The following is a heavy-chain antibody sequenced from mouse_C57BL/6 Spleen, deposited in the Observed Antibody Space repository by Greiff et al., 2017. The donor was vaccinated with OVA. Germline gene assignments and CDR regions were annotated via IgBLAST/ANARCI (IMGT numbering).Heavy chain of an antibody. CDR3: ARGSTGTPFDY. CDR1: GYTFTSYW. CDR2: IYPSDSET. D-gene: IGHD4-1*02. Sequence: QVQLQQPGAELVRPGSSVKLSCKASGYTFTSYWMDWVKQRPGQGLEWIGNIYPSDSETHYNQKFKDKATLTVDKSSSTAYMQLSSLTSEDSAVYYGARGSTGTPFDYWGQGTTLTVSS. J-gene: IGHJ2*01. V-gene: IGHV1-61*01.